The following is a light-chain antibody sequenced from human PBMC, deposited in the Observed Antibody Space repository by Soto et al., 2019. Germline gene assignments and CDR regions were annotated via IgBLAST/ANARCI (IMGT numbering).Light chain of an antibody. CDR2: DAS. Sequence: EIVMTQSPATLSVSPGERLTLSCRARQSVGSNLAWYQQTPGQAPRVVIYDASTRATVIPARFSGSGSGTEFTLTISSLQSEDFAVYYCQQYDTWPLTFGGGTKVDIK. CDR1: QSVGSN. J-gene: IGKJ4*01. CDR3: QQYDTWPLT. V-gene: IGKV3-15*01.